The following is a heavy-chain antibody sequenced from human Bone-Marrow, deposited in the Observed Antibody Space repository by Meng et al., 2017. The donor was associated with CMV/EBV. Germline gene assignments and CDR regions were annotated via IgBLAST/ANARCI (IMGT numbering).Heavy chain of an antibody. V-gene: IGHV3-33*01. CDR3: ARKAWSWGALDF. CDR2: IWYDGSNK. CDR1: GFTFSSYG. Sequence: GESLKISCAASGFTFSSYGMHWVRQAPGKGLEWVAVIWYDGSNKYYADSVKGRFTISRDNSKNTLYLQMNNLRAEDTALYYCARKAWSWGALDFWGQATKVTVSS. D-gene: IGHD7-27*01. J-gene: IGHJ3*01.